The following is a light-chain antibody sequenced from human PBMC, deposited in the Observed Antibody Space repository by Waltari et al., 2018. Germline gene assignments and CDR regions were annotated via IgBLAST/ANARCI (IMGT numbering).Light chain of an antibody. CDR1: HSISTY. Sequence: EIVLTQSPGTLSLSPGERATLPCRARHSISTYLGWYHQKPGQAPTRLIYAASTRATGIPDRVSGSGSGTAFTLTISRLEPEDFAVYYCHQYGTSLSTFGQGTRVEIK. J-gene: IGKJ1*01. V-gene: IGKV3-20*01. CDR2: AAS. CDR3: HQYGTSLST.